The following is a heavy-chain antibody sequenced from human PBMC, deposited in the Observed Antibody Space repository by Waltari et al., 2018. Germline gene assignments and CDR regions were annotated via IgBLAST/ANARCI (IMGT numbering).Heavy chain of an antibody. Sequence: QVQLVQSGAAVKKPGSSVKVSCKASGGTFSSYAISWVRQAPGQVLEWRGGIIPIFGTANSGQKVQGRVTITADESTSTAYMELSSLRSEDTAVYYCARVSSSWDVLTLDYWGQGTLVTVSS. D-gene: IGHD6-13*01. CDR2: IIPIFGTA. V-gene: IGHV1-69*12. CDR1: GGTFSSYA. J-gene: IGHJ4*02. CDR3: ARVSSSWDVLTLDY.